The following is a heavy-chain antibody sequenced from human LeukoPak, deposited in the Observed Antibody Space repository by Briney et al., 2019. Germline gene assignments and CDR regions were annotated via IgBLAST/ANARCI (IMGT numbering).Heavy chain of an antibody. CDR3: ARVRISMVRGAGDTFDV. J-gene: IGHJ3*01. CDR2: TYYRSEWYN. Sequence: SQTLSLTCAISGDSVSSNSAAWNWIRQSPSRGLEWLGRTYYRSEWYNDYAVSVKSRITINPDTSKNQFSLQLNSVTPEDTAVYYCARVRISMVRGAGDTFDVWGQGTRVTVSS. CDR1: GDSVSSNSAA. V-gene: IGHV6-1*01. D-gene: IGHD3-10*01.